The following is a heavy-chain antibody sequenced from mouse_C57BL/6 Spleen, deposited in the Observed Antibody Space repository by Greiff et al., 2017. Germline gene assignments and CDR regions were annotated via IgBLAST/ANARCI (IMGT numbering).Heavy chain of an antibody. V-gene: IGHV14-3*01. Sequence: VQLQQSVAELVRPGASVKLSCTASGFNFKNTYMHWVKQRPEQGLEWIGRIVPANGNTKYAPKFQGKATLTADTSSNTAYLQLSSLTSEDTAIYFCARSWACDGYDYFDYWGQGTTLTVSS. D-gene: IGHD2-3*01. CDR1: GFNFKNTY. CDR2: IVPANGNT. CDR3: ARSWACDGYDYFDY. J-gene: IGHJ2*01.